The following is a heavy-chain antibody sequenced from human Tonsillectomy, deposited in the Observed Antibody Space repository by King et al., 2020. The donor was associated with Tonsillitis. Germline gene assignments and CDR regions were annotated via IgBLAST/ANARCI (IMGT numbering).Heavy chain of an antibody. CDR2: IHYHGDT. J-gene: IGHJ6*02. CDR1: GDSIRSNSQYY. Sequence: QVQLQESGPGLVKPSETLSLTCSVSGDSIRSNSQYYWTWIRQPPGKGLEWIGNIHYHGDTYYNSSLKSHIAISVDTSTNEFSLRVNSVTAADTAVYYCERSAVSPLYGMDVWGQGTTVTVSS. CDR3: ERSAVSPLYGMDV. V-gene: IGHV4-39*01. D-gene: IGHD6-19*01.